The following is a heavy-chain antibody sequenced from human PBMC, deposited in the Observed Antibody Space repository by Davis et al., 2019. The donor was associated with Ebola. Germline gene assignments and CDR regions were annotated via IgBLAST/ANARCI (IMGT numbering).Heavy chain of an antibody. J-gene: IGHJ6*03. Sequence: SGPTLVKPTETLTLTCTVSGFSLSNARMGVSWIRQPPGKALEWLAHIFSNDEKPYSTSLKSRLTISKDPSKSQVVLTMTNMDPVDTATYYCARIRDYYGSGSYYSYYYMDVWGKGTTVTVSS. CDR3: ARIRDYYGSGSYYSYYYMDV. CDR2: IFSNDEK. V-gene: IGHV2-26*01. CDR1: GFSLSNARMG. D-gene: IGHD3-10*01.